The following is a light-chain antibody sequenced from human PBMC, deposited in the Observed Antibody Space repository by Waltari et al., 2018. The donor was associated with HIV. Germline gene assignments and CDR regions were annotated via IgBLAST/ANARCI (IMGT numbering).Light chain of an antibody. CDR3: GAYAGSNTLE. J-gene: IGLJ2*01. V-gene: IGLV2-14*01. CDR1: NGDVGGYNY. CDR2: EVT. Sequence: QSALTQPASVSGSPGQSITIPCTGSNGDVGGYNYVSWYQRHPGQAPQLSIYEVTNRPGGVANRCAGAKSGNTASLTIAALQAEDEADYFCGAYAGSNTLEFGGGTKLTVL.